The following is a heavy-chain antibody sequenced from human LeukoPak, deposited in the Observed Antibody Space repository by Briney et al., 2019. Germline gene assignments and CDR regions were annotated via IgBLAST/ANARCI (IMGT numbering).Heavy chain of an antibody. D-gene: IGHD6-13*01. CDR1: GFTFSDYY. CDR3: ARDPDSSSH. Sequence: GGSLRLSCAVSGFTFSDYYMSWIRQAPGKGLEWVSDISSFSTTIYDADSVKGRFTISRDNAKNSLYLQMDSLRPEDTAVYYCARDPDSSSHWGQGTLVTVSS. V-gene: IGHV3-11*04. J-gene: IGHJ4*02. CDR2: ISSFSTTI.